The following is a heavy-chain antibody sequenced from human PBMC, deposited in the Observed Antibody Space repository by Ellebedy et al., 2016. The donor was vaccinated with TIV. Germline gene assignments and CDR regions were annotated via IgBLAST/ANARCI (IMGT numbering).Heavy chain of an antibody. CDR3: ARGPYYYDSRTSRGFDY. J-gene: IGHJ4*02. Sequence: SETLSLXXTVSGYSISSGYYWGWIRQPPGKGLEWIGSIYHSGSSYYNPSLKSRVTISVDTSKNQFSLKLSSVTAADTAVYYCARGPYYYDSRTSRGFDYWGQGTLVTVSS. CDR2: IYHSGSS. D-gene: IGHD3-22*01. CDR1: GYSISSGYY. V-gene: IGHV4-38-2*02.